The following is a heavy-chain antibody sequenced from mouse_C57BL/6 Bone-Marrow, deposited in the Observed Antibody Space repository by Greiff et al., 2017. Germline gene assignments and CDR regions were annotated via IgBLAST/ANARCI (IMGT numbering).Heavy chain of an antibody. D-gene: IGHD1-2*01. CDR3: TTSDYGPRTNAMDY. CDR2: IDPENGDP. CDR1: GFNIKDDY. V-gene: IGHV14-4*01. Sequence: VQLQQSGAELVRPGASVKLSCTASGFNIKDDYMHWVKQRPEQGLEWIGWIDPENGDPEYASKFQGKATITVDTSSNTAYLQRSSLTSEDTAVYYCTTSDYGPRTNAMDYWGQGTSVTVSS. J-gene: IGHJ4*01.